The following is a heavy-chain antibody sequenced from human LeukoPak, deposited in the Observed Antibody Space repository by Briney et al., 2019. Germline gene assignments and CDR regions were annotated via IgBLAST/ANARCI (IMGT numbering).Heavy chain of an antibody. CDR2: INSDGSST. CDR1: GFTFSSYW. D-gene: IGHD6-19*01. CDR3: ARSGGYSSGWTIFDY. Sequence: GGSLRLSCAASGFTFSSYWMHWVRQAPGKGLVWVSRINSDGSSTSYADSVKGRFTISRDNAKNTLYLQMNSLRAEDTAVYYCARSGGYSSGWTIFDYWGQGTLVTVSS. J-gene: IGHJ4*02. V-gene: IGHV3-74*01.